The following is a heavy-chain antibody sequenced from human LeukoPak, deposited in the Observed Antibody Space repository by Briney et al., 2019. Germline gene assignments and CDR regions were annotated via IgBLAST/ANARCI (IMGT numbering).Heavy chain of an antibody. J-gene: IGHJ4*02. CDR2: IFYTGSH. Sequence: PAETLSLTCTASGDSMRSGSYYWSWIPQPPGKGLEWIVYIFYTGSHNYNPSLKSRVTISVDTSKNQFSLKLSSVTAADTAVYYCARKLLWFAELSHFDHWGQGTLISVSS. CDR1: GDSMRSGSYY. V-gene: IGHV4-61*01. D-gene: IGHD3-10*01. CDR3: ARKLLWFAELSHFDH.